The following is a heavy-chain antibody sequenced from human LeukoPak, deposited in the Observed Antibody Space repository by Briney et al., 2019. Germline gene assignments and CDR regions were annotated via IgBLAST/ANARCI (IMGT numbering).Heavy chain of an antibody. CDR2: ISAYNGNT. Sequence: ASVKVSCKASGYTFTSYGITWVRQAPGQGLEWMGWISAYNGNTNYAQKLQGRVTMTTDTSTSTAYMELRSLRSDDTAVYYCARPLRGSGSYYNFDYWGQGTLVTVSS. V-gene: IGHV1-18*01. J-gene: IGHJ4*02. D-gene: IGHD3-10*01. CDR1: GYTFTSYG. CDR3: ARPLRGSGSYYNFDY.